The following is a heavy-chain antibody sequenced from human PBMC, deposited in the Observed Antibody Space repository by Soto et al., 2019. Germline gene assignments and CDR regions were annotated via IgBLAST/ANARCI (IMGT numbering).Heavy chain of an antibody. D-gene: IGHD2-2*01. J-gene: IGHJ1*01. V-gene: IGHV4-61*01. CDR1: GVSVSSGSYY. CDR3: ARVGYEGYFQQ. CDR2: IYYSGST. Sequence: SETLSLTCTVSGVSVSSGSYYWSWIRQPPGKGLEWIGYIYYSGSTNYNPSLKSRVTISVDTSKNQFSLKLSSVTAADTAVYYCARVGYEGYFQQWGQGTLVTVSS.